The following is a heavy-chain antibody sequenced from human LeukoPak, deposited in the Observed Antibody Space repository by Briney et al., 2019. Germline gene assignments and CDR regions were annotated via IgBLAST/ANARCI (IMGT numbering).Heavy chain of an antibody. CDR3: ARDGTGEKGYSHYYYYGMDV. CDR1: GYTFTNYG. D-gene: IGHD5-24*01. J-gene: IGHJ6*02. CDR2: ISAYNGNT. V-gene: IGHV1-18*01. Sequence: ASVKVSCKASGYTFTNYGISWVRQAPGQGLEWMGWISAYNGNTNYAQKLQGRVTMTTDTSTSTAYMELRSLRSDDTAVYYCARDGTGEKGYSHYYYYGMDVWGQGTTVTVSS.